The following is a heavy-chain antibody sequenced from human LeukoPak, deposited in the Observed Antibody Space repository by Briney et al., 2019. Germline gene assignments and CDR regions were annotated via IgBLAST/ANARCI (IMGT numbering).Heavy chain of an antibody. Sequence: ASVKVSCKASGYSFTSNYIHWVRQAPGQGLEWMGMIYPRDGSTSYAQKFQGRVTVTRDTSASTAYMELSSLRSEDTAVYYCARAGTGGGNFKVTNAFDIWGQGTMVTVSS. CDR3: ARAGTGGGNFKVTNAFDI. D-gene: IGHD4-23*01. V-gene: IGHV1-46*01. J-gene: IGHJ3*02. CDR1: GYSFTSNY. CDR2: IYPRDGST.